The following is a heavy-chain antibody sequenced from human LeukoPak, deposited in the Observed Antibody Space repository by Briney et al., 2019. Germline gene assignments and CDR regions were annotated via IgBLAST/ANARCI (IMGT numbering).Heavy chain of an antibody. CDR3: ARGIGIVVVPAASGDAFDI. CDR2: TYYRSKWYN. Sequence: SQTLSLTCAISGDSVSSNSAAWNWIRQSPSRGLEWLGRTYYRSKWYNDYAVSVKSRITINPDTSKNQFSLQLNSVTAADTAVYYCARGIGIVVVPAASGDAFDIWGQGTMVTVSS. CDR1: GDSVSSNSAA. D-gene: IGHD2-2*01. J-gene: IGHJ3*02. V-gene: IGHV6-1*01.